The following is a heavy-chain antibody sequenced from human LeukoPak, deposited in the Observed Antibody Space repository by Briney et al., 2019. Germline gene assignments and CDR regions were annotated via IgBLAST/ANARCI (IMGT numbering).Heavy chain of an antibody. CDR3: ARKRPLNIAVAGANWFDP. V-gene: IGHV1-69*04. CDR2: IIPILGIA. CDR1: GGTFSSYA. D-gene: IGHD6-19*01. J-gene: IGHJ5*02. Sequence: ASVKVSCKASGGTFSSYAISWVRQAPGQGLEWMGRIIPILGIANYAQKFQGRVTITADKSTSTAYMELSSLRSEDTAVYYCARKRPLNIAVAGANWFDPWGQGTLVTVSS.